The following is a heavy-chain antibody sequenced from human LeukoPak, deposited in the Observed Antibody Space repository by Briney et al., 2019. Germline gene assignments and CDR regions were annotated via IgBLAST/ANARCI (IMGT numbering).Heavy chain of an antibody. D-gene: IGHD2-15*01. Sequence: SETLSLTCTVSGGSISSRGFFWGWIPQPPGKGPEWFVSVYYDGVTCYNRYFQSRVTKTLDNSQNRFSLMMSSGTAADTAVYYCARLSCSDAVCPTPTYNRFDPWGQGTLVIVST. CDR1: GGSISSRGFF. J-gene: IGHJ5*02. CDR2: VYYDGVT. V-gene: IGHV4-39*01. CDR3: ARLSCSDAVCPTPTYNRFDP.